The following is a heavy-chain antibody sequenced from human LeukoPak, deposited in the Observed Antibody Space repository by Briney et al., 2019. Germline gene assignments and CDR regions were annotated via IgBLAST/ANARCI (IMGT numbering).Heavy chain of an antibody. D-gene: IGHD1-7*01. CDR1: GYSISSGYH. Sequence: PSETLSLTCTVSGYSISSGYHWGWIRQPPGKGLEWIGSIYHSGSTYYNPSLKSRVTISVDTSKNQFSLKLSSVTAADTAVYYCARVELELQWFDPWGQGTLVTVSS. CDR3: ARVELELQWFDP. CDR2: IYHSGST. J-gene: IGHJ5*02. V-gene: IGHV4-38-2*02.